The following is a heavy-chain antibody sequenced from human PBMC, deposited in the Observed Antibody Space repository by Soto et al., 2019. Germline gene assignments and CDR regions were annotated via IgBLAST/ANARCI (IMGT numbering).Heavy chain of an antibody. D-gene: IGHD3-10*01. CDR1: GDSIRSGDYY. Sequence: SETLSLTCTVSGDSIRSGDYYWSWIRQPPGKGLESIGYIYYSGSTYYNPSLKSRVTISVDTSKNQFSLKLSSVTAADTAVYYCGFGRFPSPVFDIWGQGTMVTVSS. J-gene: IGHJ3*02. CDR2: IYYSGST. CDR3: GFGRFPSPVFDI. V-gene: IGHV4-30-4*01.